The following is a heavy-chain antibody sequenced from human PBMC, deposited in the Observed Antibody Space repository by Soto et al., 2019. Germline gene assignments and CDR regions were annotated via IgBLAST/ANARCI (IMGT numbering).Heavy chain of an antibody. CDR1: GFTFSSYW. CDR3: AREEADSSADLIDP. V-gene: IGHV3-7*01. D-gene: IGHD6-19*01. CDR2: IKQDGSEK. J-gene: IGHJ5*02. Sequence: EVQLVESGGGLAQPGGSLRLSCAASGFTFSSYWMSWVRQAPGKGLEWVANIKQDGSEKYYVDSVKGRFTISRDNAKNSLYLQMISLRAEDTAVYYCAREEADSSADLIDPWGQGTLVTVSS.